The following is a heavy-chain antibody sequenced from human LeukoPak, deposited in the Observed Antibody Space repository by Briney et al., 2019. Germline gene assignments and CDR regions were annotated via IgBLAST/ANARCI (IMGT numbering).Heavy chain of an antibody. CDR2: ISYDGSNK. V-gene: IGHV3-30*04. CDR3: ARGFNYYDSSALDY. CDR1: GFTFSSYA. J-gene: IGHJ4*02. D-gene: IGHD3-22*01. Sequence: PGRSLRLSCAASGFTFSSYATHWVRQAPGKGLEWVAVISYDGSNKYYADSVKGRFTISRDNSKNTLYLQMNSLRAEDTAVYYCARGFNYYDSSALDYWGQGTLVTVSS.